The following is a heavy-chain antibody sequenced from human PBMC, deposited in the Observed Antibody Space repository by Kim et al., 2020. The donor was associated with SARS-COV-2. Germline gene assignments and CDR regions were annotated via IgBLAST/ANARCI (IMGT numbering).Heavy chain of an antibody. CDR3: ARQPYRGWLQNLGDNWFDP. CDR1: GYSFTSYW. J-gene: IGHJ5*02. V-gene: IGHV5-51*01. Sequence: GESLKISCKGSGYSFTSYWIGWVRQMPGKGLEWMGIIYPGDSDTRYSPSFQGQVTISADKSISTAYLQWSSLKASDTAMYYCARQPYRGWLQNLGDNWFDPWGQGTLVTVSS. D-gene: IGHD5-12*01. CDR2: IYPGDSDT.